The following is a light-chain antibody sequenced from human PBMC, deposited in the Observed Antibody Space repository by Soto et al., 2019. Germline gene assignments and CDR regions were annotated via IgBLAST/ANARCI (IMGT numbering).Light chain of an antibody. Sequence: EIMLTQSPGTLSLSPGERATLSCRASQSVTSNYLAWYQRKPGQAPRLLIYGASSRATGIPDRFSGSGSGTDVTLTITRLEPEDFAVFYCQQYCTSPPTFGQGTKVEIK. CDR3: QQYCTSPPT. CDR2: GAS. J-gene: IGKJ1*01. V-gene: IGKV3-20*01. CDR1: QSVTSNY.